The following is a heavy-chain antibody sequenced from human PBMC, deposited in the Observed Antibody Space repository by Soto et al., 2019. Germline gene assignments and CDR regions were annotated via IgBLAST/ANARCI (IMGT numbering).Heavy chain of an antibody. CDR1: GGSISSGDYY. V-gene: IGHV4-30-4*01. Sequence: PSETLSLTCTVSGGSISSGDYYWSWIRQPPGKGLEWIGYIYYSGSTYYNPSLKSRVTISVDTSKNQFSLKLSSVTAADTAVYYCARARGSSGWYHYYYYGMDVWGQGTTVTVS. CDR2: IYYSGST. CDR3: ARARGSSGWYHYYYYGMDV. D-gene: IGHD6-19*01. J-gene: IGHJ6*02.